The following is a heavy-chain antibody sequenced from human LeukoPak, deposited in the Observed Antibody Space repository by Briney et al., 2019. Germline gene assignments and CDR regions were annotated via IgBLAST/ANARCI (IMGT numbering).Heavy chain of an antibody. CDR3: ARGTVAWNWFDP. CDR2: IYYSGST. D-gene: IGHD6-19*01. V-gene: IGHV4-59*01. Sequence: PSETLSLTCTVSGGSISSYYWSWIRQPPGKGLEWIGYIYYSGSTNYNPSLKSRVTISVDTSKNQFSLKLSSVTAADTAVYYCARGTVAWNWFDPWGQGTLVTVSS. CDR1: GGSISSYY. J-gene: IGHJ5*02.